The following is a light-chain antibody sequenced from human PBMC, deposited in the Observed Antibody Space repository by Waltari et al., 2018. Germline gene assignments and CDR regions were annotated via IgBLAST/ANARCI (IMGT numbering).Light chain of an antibody. CDR2: EVY. J-gene: IGKJ2*01. V-gene: IGKV1-39*01. Sequence: DVQMTQSPSSLSASIADRVTIPCRTTTNIRTRLIWYQQKPGKAPKVLIYEVYNLQSGVPSRFSGTGSGTDFTLTISSPQPEDSATYYCQQSSHIPYTFGQGTKLEIK. CDR1: TNIRTR. CDR3: QQSSHIPYT.